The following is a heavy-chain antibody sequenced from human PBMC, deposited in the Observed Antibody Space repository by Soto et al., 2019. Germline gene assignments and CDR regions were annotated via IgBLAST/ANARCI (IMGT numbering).Heavy chain of an antibody. CDR1: GFTFSDYY. D-gene: IGHD3-16*02. V-gene: IGHV3-11*01. J-gene: IGHJ4*02. CDR2: ISSSGSTI. Sequence: QVQLVESGGGLVKPGGSLRLSCAASGFTFSDYYMSWIRQAPGKGLEWVSYISSSGSTIYYADSVKGRFTISRDNAKNSLYLQMNSLRAEDTAVYYCARADYIWGSYCSREGFRFDYWGQGTLVTVSS. CDR3: ARADYIWGSYCSREGFRFDY.